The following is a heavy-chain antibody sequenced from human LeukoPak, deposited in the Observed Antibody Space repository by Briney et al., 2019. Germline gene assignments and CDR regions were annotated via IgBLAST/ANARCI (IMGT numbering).Heavy chain of an antibody. CDR3: ARDNPYCSSTSCYLDFDY. Sequence: GASVKVSCKASGYTFTSYGISWVRQAPGQGLEWMGWISAYNGNTNYAQKLQGRVTMTTDTSTSTAYMELRSLRSDDTAVYYCARDNPYCSSTSCYLDFDYWGQGTLVTVSS. CDR1: GYTFTSYG. J-gene: IGHJ4*02. D-gene: IGHD2-2*01. V-gene: IGHV1-18*01. CDR2: ISAYNGNT.